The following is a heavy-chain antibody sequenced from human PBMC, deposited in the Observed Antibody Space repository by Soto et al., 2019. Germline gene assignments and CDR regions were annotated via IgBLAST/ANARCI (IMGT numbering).Heavy chain of an antibody. D-gene: IGHD3-22*01. CDR2: ISWRETIT. V-gene: IGHV3-30-3*01. CDR3: ASPQYDRSGYFAS. Sequence: GGSLRLSCAASGLSFSSYTMPCVRQAPGKGLEWVAVISWRETITYYADSVNGRFTISTDNSKNTLYLQMNSLRPEDTAVYYCASPQYDRSGYFASWGQGTMVTVSS. J-gene: IGHJ5*02. CDR1: GLSFSSYT.